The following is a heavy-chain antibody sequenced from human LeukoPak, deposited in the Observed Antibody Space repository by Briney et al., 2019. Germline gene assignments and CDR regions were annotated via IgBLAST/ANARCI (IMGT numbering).Heavy chain of an antibody. Sequence: SQTLSLTCAISGDSVSSNSAAWNWIRQSPSRGLEWLGRTYYRSKWYNDYAVSVKSRITINPDTSKNQFSLQLNSVTPEDTAVYYCARGDCSSTSCFDAFDIWGQGTMVTVSS. J-gene: IGHJ3*02. CDR1: GDSVSSNSAA. CDR2: TYYRSKWYN. V-gene: IGHV6-1*01. CDR3: ARGDCSSTSCFDAFDI. D-gene: IGHD2-2*01.